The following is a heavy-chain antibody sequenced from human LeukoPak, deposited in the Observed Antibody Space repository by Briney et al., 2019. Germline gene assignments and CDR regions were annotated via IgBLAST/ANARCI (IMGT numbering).Heavy chain of an antibody. V-gene: IGHV4-34*01. CDR3: ARALGATFDPFDY. CDR1: GGSFSGYY. D-gene: IGHD1-26*01. Sequence: SETLSLTCAVYGGSFSGYYWSWIRQPPGKGLEWIGEINHSGSTNYNPSLKSRVTISVDTSKNQFSLKLSSVTAADTAVYYCARALGATFDPFDYWGQGTLVIVSS. CDR2: INHSGST. J-gene: IGHJ4*02.